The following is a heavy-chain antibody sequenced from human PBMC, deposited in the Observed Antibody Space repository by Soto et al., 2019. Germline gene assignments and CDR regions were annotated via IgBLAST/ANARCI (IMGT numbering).Heavy chain of an antibody. CDR3: ASGINYYYGMDV. Sequence: GGSLRLSCAASGFTFSSYAMHWVRQAPGKGLEWVAVISYDGSNKYYADSVKGRFTISRDNSKNTLYLQMNSLRAEDTAVYYCASGINYYYGMDVWGQGTTVTVS. J-gene: IGHJ6*02. CDR1: GFTFSSYA. CDR2: ISYDGSNK. V-gene: IGHV3-30-3*01. D-gene: IGHD1-26*01.